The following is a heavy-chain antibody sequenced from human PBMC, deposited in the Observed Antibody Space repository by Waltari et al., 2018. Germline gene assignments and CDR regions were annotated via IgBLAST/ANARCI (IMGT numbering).Heavy chain of an antibody. D-gene: IGHD1-1*01. V-gene: IGHV4-30-2*01. J-gene: IGHJ4*02. CDR2: IYHRETT. CDR1: GGSLISDDYS. Sequence: QLQLQESGSGLVEPSQTLSLTCAVSGGSLISDDYSWSWIRQPPGERLEWIGYIYHRETTHYNPSLQSRVTISLDRSKNQFFLKLTSLTAADTAVYYCARAVPAGRYFDSWGQGTLVTVSS. CDR3: ARAVPAGRYFDS.